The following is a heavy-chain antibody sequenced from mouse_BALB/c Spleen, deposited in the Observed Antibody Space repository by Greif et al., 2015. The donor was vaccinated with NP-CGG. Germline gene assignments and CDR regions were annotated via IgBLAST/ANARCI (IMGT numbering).Heavy chain of an antibody. J-gene: IGHJ4*01. D-gene: IGHD2-14*01. CDR1: GFTFSSYT. CDR3: TRGGNYAMDY. V-gene: IGHV5-6-4*01. CDR2: ISSGGSYT. Sequence: EVKVEESGGGLVKPGGSLKLSCAASGFTFSSYTMSWVRQTPEKRLEWVATISSGGSYTYYPDSVKGRLTISRDNAKNTLYLQMSSLKSEDTAMYYCTRGGNYAMDYWGQGTSVTVSS.